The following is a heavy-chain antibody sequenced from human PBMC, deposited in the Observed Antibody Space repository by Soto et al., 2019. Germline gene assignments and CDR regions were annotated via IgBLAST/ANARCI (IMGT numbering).Heavy chain of an antibody. CDR1: GYSFTSYG. V-gene: IGHV1-18*01. Sequence: ASVKVSCKASGYSFTSYGFSWVRQAPGQGLEWMGWISAYNGNTNYAQKLQGRVTMTTDTSTSTAYMELRSLRSDDTAVYYCARTLQWLDSYDYWGQGTLVTVSS. CDR2: ISAYNGNT. CDR3: ARTLQWLDSYDY. D-gene: IGHD6-19*01. J-gene: IGHJ4*02.